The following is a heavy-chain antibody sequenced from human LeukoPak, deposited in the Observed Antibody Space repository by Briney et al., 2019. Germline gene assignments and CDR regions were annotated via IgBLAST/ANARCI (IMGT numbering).Heavy chain of an antibody. V-gene: IGHV1-2*02. J-gene: IGHJ4*02. CDR2: INPNSGVT. CDR3: ARVAHCSTGVCLNYDC. Sequence: ASVKVSCKASGYTFTGYYMHWVRQAPGQGLEWMGWINPNSGVTRYAQRFQGRVTMTRDTSTSTAYMELSRLKSDDTAAYYCARVAHCSTGVCLNYDCWGQGTLVTVSS. CDR1: GYTFTGYY. D-gene: IGHD2-8*01.